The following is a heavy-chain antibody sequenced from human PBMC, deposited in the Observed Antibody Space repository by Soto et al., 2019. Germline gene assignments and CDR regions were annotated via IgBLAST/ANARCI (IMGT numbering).Heavy chain of an antibody. CDR2: ISYDGSET. CDR3: ARTLTSGYYYAAFDI. V-gene: IGHV3-30*07. Sequence: SDGSLRLSWAVAGFIFSHNDMHLIRRAPGKGLEWVTFISYDGSETFYADSVKGRFTISRDNSKNTLYLQMNSLRAEDTAVYYCARTLTSGYYYAAFDIWGQGPMGTV. CDR1: GFIFSHND. J-gene: IGHJ3*02. D-gene: IGHD3-22*01.